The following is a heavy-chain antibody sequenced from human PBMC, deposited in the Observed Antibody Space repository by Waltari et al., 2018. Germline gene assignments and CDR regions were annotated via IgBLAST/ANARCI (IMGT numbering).Heavy chain of an antibody. D-gene: IGHD3-3*01. CDR3: ATDVWKPYYDFWSGPPLLGY. V-gene: IGHV1-24*01. CDR2: FDPEDGET. CDR1: GYTLTELS. Sequence: QVQLVQSGAEVKKPGASVKVSCKVSGYTLTELSMHWVRQAPGKGLEWMGGFDPEDGETIYAQKFQGRVTMTEDTSTDTAYMELSSLRSEDTAVYYCATDVWKPYYDFWSGPPLLGYWGQGTLVTVSS. J-gene: IGHJ4*02.